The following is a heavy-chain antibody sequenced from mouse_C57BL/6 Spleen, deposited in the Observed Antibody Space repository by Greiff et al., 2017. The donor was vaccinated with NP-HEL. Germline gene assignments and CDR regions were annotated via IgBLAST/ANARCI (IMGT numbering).Heavy chain of an antibody. Sequence: QVQLQQSGAELAKPGASVKLSCKASGYTFTSYWMHWVKQRPGQGLEWIGYINPSSGYTKYNQKFKDRATLTADKSSSTAYMQLSSLTYEDSAVYYCARGDGNYLYYFDYWGQGTTLTVSS. D-gene: IGHD2-1*01. CDR1: GYTFTSYW. V-gene: IGHV1-7*01. CDR3: ARGDGNYLYYFDY. CDR2: INPSSGYT. J-gene: IGHJ2*01.